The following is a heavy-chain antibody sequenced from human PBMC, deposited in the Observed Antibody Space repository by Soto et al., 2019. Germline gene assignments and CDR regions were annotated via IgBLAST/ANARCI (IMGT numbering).Heavy chain of an antibody. J-gene: IGHJ4*02. D-gene: IGHD6-19*01. CDR3: ARVPYDSSGWYYFDY. CDR1: GFTFSSYE. V-gene: IGHV3-48*03. Sequence: GGSLRLSCAASGFTFSSYEMNWVRQAPGKGLEWVSYISSSGSTIYYADSVKGRFTISRDNAKNSLYLQMNSLRAEDTAVYYCARVPYDSSGWYYFDYWGQGTLVTVSS. CDR2: ISSSGSTI.